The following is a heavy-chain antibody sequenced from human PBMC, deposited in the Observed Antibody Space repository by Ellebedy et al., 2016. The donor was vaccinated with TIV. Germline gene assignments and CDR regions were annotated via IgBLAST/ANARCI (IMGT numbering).Heavy chain of an antibody. CDR3: ARDTPASHQMDY. V-gene: IGHV3-30*03. CDR1: GFTFSGFG. D-gene: IGHD2-2*01. CDR2: ISYDGNNK. Sequence: GESLKISCAASGFTFSGFGMHWVRQAPGKGLEWVAVISYDGNNKYYGDSVKGRVTVSRDNSKNTLHLQMNSLRPEDTAVYYCARDTPASHQMDYWGQGTLVTVSS. J-gene: IGHJ4*02.